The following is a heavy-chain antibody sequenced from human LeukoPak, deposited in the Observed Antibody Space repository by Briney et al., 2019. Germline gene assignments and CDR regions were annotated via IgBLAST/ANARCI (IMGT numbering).Heavy chain of an antibody. J-gene: IGHJ4*02. D-gene: IGHD7-27*01. CDR3: ARGSNWGDY. Sequence: SETLSLTCTVSGGSIITYYWSWIRQPAGKGLEWIGRIYSSGRTNYHPSLESRVTMSVDTSKNQFSLKLSSVTAADTAVYYCARGSNWGDYWGQGTLVTVSS. CDR1: GGSIITYY. CDR2: IYSSGRT. V-gene: IGHV4-4*07.